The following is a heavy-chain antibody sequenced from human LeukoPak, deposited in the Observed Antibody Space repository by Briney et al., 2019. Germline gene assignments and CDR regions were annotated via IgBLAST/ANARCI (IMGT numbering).Heavy chain of an antibody. V-gene: IGHV3-7*03. Sequence: GGSLRLSCVASGFTFSGHWMTWVRQAPGKGLEWVGNINPGGFDKFYVDSVKGRFTMSRDNARNSLYLQMDSLRAEDTAVYYCARLKGTTSVSDYWGQGTLVTVSS. CDR2: INPGGFDK. CDR3: ARLKGTTSVSDY. D-gene: IGHD4-17*01. CDR1: GFTFSGHW. J-gene: IGHJ4*02.